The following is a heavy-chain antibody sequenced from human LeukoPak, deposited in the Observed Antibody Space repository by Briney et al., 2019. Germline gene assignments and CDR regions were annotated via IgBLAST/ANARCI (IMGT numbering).Heavy chain of an antibody. CDR2: IYYSGST. D-gene: IGHD5-24*01. CDR1: GGSISSYY. V-gene: IGHV4-59*08. Sequence: PSETLSLTCTVSGGSISSYYWSWIRQPPGKGLEWIGYIYYSGSTNYNPSLKSRVTISVDTSKNQFSLKLSSVTAADTAVYYCARPPQMATGAYFDYWGQGTLVTVSS. CDR3: ARPPQMATGAYFDY. J-gene: IGHJ4*02.